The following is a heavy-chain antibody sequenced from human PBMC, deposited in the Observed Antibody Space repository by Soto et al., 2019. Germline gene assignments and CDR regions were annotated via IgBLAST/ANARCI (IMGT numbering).Heavy chain of an antibody. V-gene: IGHV3-53*04. J-gene: IGHJ5*02. Sequence: EVQLVESGGGLVQPGGTLRLSCAASGFTVSSNYMSWVRQAPGKGLEWVSVIYSGGSTYYADSVKGRFTISRHNSKNTLYPQMNSLRAEDTAVYYCAREVGHGWFDPWGQGTLVTVSS. CDR2: IYSGGST. CDR3: AREVGHGWFDP. CDR1: GFTVSSNY.